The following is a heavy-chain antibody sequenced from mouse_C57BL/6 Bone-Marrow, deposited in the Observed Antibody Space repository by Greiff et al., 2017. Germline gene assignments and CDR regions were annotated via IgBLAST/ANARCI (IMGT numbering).Heavy chain of an antibody. V-gene: IGHV7-1*01. Sequence: EVKVVESGGGLVQSGRSLRLSCATSGFTFSDFYMEWVRQAPGKGLEWIAASRNKANDYTTEYSASVKGRFIVSRDTSQSILYLQMNALRAEDTAIYYCARVRGNYGYWYFDVWGTGTTVTVSS. J-gene: IGHJ1*03. CDR2: SRNKANDYTT. CDR3: ARVRGNYGYWYFDV. CDR1: GFTFSDFY. D-gene: IGHD2-1*01.